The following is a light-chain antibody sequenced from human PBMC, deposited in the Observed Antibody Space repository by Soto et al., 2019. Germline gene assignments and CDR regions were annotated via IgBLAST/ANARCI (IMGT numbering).Light chain of an antibody. CDR2: ATS. J-gene: IGKJ1*01. CDR1: QGIRND. Sequence: AIRMTQSPSSLSASVGDRVTITCRASQGIRNDLGWYQQRPGKAPKLLIYATSNLQTGVPSRFSGSGSGTDFILTISSLQPEDFAPYYCLQDYSYPRTFGQGTKVEIK. CDR3: LQDYSYPRT. V-gene: IGKV1-6*01.